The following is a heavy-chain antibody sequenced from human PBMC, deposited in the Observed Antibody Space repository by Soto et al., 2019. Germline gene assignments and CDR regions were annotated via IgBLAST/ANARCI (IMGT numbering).Heavy chain of an antibody. CDR1: GFTFSNYA. J-gene: IGHJ4*02. CDR3: AKGVSSAWSN. Sequence: GGSLRLSCAASGFTFSNYAMSWVRQAPGKGLEWVSSIFGDGNGASYAVSVKGRFTISRDNSKNTVSLQMNSLRAEDTAFYYCAKGVSSAWSNWGRGTLVTVSS. CDR2: IFGDGNGA. V-gene: IGHV3-23*01. D-gene: IGHD2-15*01.